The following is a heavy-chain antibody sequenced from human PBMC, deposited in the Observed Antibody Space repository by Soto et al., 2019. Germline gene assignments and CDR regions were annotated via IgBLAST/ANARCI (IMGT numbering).Heavy chain of an antibody. V-gene: IGHV1-8*01. CDR3: ARPTLRYFDWLPPHAFDI. CDR2: MNPNSGNT. CDR1: GYTFTSYD. Sequence: GASVKVSCKASGYTFTSYDINWVRQATGQGLEWMGWMNPNSGNTGYAQKLQGRVTMTRNTSISTAYMELSSLRSEDTAVYYCARPTLRYFDWLPPHAFDIWGQGTMVTVSS. D-gene: IGHD3-9*01. J-gene: IGHJ3*02.